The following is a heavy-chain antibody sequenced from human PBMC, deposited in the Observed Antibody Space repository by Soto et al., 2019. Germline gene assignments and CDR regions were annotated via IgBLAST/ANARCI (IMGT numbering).Heavy chain of an antibody. J-gene: IGHJ5*02. CDR3: ARIVGGEWFDP. CDR1: GGSISSYY. D-gene: IGHD3-16*01. V-gene: IGHV4-59*01. Sequence: SETLSLTCTVSGGSISSYYWSWIRQPPGKGLEWIGYIYYGGSTNYNPSLKSRVTISVDTSKNQFSLKLSSVTAADTAAYSCARIVGGEWFDPWGQGTLVTVSS. CDR2: IYYGGST.